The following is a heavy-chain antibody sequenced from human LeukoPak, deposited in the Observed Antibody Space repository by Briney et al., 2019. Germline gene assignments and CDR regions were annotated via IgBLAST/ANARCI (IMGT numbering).Heavy chain of an antibody. CDR2: IWYDGSNK. CDR3: ARDRAWGATPDYFDY. CDR1: GFTFSSYG. V-gene: IGHV3-33*01. J-gene: IGHJ4*02. D-gene: IGHD2-15*01. Sequence: GGSLRLSCAASGFTFSSYGMHWVRQAPGKGLEWVAVIWYDGSNKYYADSVKGRFTISRDNSKNTLYLQMNSLRAEDTAVYYCARDRAWGATPDYFDYWGQGTLVTVSS.